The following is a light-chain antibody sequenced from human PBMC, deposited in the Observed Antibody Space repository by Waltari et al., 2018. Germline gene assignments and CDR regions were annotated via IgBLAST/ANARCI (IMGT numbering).Light chain of an antibody. J-gene: IGKJ1*01. CDR3: QQYNNWPRT. Sequence: NVLTQSPDTLSLSPGETATLSCRASQSVGDSDLAWYQQKPGQSPRLLIYAASNRASGISDRFSGSGSGTEFTLTISSLQSEDFAVYYCQQYNNWPRTFGQGTKVEIK. CDR1: QSVGDSD. V-gene: IGKV3D-15*01. CDR2: AAS.